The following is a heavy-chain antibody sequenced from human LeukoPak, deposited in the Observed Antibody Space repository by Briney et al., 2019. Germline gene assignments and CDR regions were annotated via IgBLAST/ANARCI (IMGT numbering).Heavy chain of an antibody. CDR2: IYPGDSDT. J-gene: IGHJ4*02. CDR1: GYSFTSYW. CDR3: ARPYYDSSGYLDY. Sequence: GESLKISCEGSGYSFTSYWIGWVRQMPGKGLEWMGIIYPGDSDTRYSPSFQGQATISADKSISTAYLQWSSLKASDTAMYYCARPYYDSSGYLDYWGQGTLVTVSS. V-gene: IGHV5-51*03. D-gene: IGHD3-22*01.